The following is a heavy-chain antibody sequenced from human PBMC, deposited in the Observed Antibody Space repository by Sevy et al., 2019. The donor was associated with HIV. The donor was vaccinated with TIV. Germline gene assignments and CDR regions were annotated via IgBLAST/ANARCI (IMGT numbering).Heavy chain of an antibody. CDR3: ARQIEIDSTLDY. J-gene: IGHJ4*02. CDR2: IFYSGNT. D-gene: IGHD3-3*01. Sequence: SETLSLTCTVSGGSISSSSYFWGWIRQPPGKGLEWIGSIFYSGNTYYNPSLKSRVTISVDASKNQFSLNLSSVTAADTAMYYCARQIEIDSTLDYWGQGTLVTVSS. V-gene: IGHV4-39*01. CDR1: GGSISSSSYF.